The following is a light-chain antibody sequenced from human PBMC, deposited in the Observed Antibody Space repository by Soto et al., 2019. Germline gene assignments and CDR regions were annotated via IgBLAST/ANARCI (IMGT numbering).Light chain of an antibody. CDR3: QQYGSSPR. CDR1: QSVSSSY. CDR2: GAS. J-gene: IGKJ4*01. Sequence: EIVLTQSPGTLSLSPGERATLSCRASQSVSSSYLAWYQQKPGQAPRLLIYGASSRATGIPDRFSGSGSGTDFTLTISRLEPEDFAVYYCQQYGSSPRLGGGTKVEIK. V-gene: IGKV3-20*01.